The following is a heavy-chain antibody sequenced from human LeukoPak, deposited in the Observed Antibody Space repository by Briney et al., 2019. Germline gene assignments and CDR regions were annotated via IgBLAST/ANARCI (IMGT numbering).Heavy chain of an antibody. V-gene: IGHV3-30*18. CDR3: AKDHGGSYS. J-gene: IGHJ4*02. CDR2: ISYDGSNK. CDR1: GFTFSSYG. D-gene: IGHD1-26*01. Sequence: GGSLRLSCAASGFTFSSYGMHWVRQAPGRGLEWVAVISYDGSNKYYADSVKGRFTISGDNSKNTLYLQMNSLRAEDTAVYYCAKDHGGSYSWGQGTLVTVSS.